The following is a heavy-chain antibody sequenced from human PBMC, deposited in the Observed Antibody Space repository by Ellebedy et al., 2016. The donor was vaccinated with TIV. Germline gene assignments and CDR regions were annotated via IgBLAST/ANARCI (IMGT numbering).Heavy chain of an antibody. V-gene: IGHV3-23*01. J-gene: IGHJ5*02. Sequence: GESLKISCAASGFTFSSYAMSWVRQAPGKGLEWVSAISGSGGSTYYADSVKGRFTISRDNSKNTLYLKMNSLRAEDTAVYYCAKDRFGIAAPPRAWGQGTLVTVSS. CDR2: ISGSGGST. CDR3: AKDRFGIAAPPRA. D-gene: IGHD6-13*01. CDR1: GFTFSSYA.